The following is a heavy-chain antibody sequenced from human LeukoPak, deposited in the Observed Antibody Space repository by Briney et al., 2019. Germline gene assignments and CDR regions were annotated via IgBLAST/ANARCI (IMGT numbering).Heavy chain of an antibody. CDR2: ITVSGDNT. V-gene: IGHV3-23*01. J-gene: IGHJ4*02. CDR1: GFTFSIYA. D-gene: IGHD4-23*01. Sequence: GGSLRLSCAASGFTFSIYAMSWVRQPPGKGLEWVSTITVSGDNTFYADSVKGRFTISRDNSKNTLFLQMNSLRAEDTALYYCAKDPYGGARNYFDYWGQGALVTVSS. CDR3: AKDPYGGARNYFDY.